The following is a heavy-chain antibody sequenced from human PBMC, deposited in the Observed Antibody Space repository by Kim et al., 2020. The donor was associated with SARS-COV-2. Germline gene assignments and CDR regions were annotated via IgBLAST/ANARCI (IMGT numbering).Heavy chain of an antibody. V-gene: IGHV1-3*04. CDR3: ARDRDSGWLGETPSDAFDN. D-gene: IGHD3-10*01. CDR2: INTGSGNT. CDR1: GYIFKNFA. Sequence: ASVKVSCKASGYIFKNFAMHWVRHAPGQRPEWMGWINTGSGNTKYSDTFRGRVTFSKDTAANTAYMELMGLTSEDTAVYYCARDRDSGWLGETPSDAFDNW. J-gene: IGHJ3*02.